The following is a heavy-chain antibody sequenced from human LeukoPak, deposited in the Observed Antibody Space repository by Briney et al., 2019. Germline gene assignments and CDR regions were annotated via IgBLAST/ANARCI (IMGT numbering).Heavy chain of an antibody. D-gene: IGHD2-2*01. J-gene: IGHJ6*02. CDR3: AKVPRGYQLLSGYYGMDV. CDR2: ISGSGGST. V-gene: IGHV3-23*01. CDR1: GFTFSSYA. Sequence: GGSLRLSCAASGFTFSSYAMSWVRQAPGKGLEWVSAISGSGGSTYYADSVKGRFTISRDNSKNTLYLQMNSLRAEDTAVYYCAKVPRGYQLLSGYYGMDVWGQGTTVTVSS.